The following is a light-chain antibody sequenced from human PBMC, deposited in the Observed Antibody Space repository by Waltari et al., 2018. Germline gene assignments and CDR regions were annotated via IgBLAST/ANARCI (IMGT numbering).Light chain of an antibody. J-gene: IGKJ2*01. Sequence: DIVMTQSPDSLAVSLGERATINCKSSQSVLYSSNHNNYLAWYQQKPGQPPKLLFYWSSTRESGVPDRFSGSGSGTYFTLTISSLQAEDVAVYYCQQYYNTPYTFGQGTKLEIK. V-gene: IGKV4-1*01. CDR3: QQYYNTPYT. CDR2: WSS. CDR1: QSVLYSSNHNNY.